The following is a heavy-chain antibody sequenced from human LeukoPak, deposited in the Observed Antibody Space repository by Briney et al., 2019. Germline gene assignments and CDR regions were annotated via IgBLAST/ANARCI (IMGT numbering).Heavy chain of an antibody. J-gene: IGHJ6*03. CDR2: ISGSGSST. CDR1: GFTFSNAW. V-gene: IGHV3-23*01. D-gene: IGHD2-2*01. Sequence: PGGSLRLSCAASGFTFSNAWMSWVRQAPGKGLEWVSVISGSGSSTCYADSVKGRFTISRDNSKNTLYLQMNSLRAEDTAVYHCVKFSTVNCSSPSCYAYYYYYMDVWGKGTTVTVSS. CDR3: VKFSTVNCSSPSCYAYYYYYMDV.